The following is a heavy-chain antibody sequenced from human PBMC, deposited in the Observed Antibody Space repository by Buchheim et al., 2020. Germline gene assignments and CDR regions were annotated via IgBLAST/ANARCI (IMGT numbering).Heavy chain of an antibody. CDR2: ISYDGANK. V-gene: IGHV3-30-3*01. CDR1: GFTFNNDA. D-gene: IGHD2-15*01. CDR3: SRGGGLVLAHAMDV. Sequence: QVQVVESGGGVVQPGRSLRLSCTASGFTFNNDALHWVRQAPGKGLEWVALISYDGANKYYAESVKGRFTISRDNSKNTVSLQMDSLTTEDSAVYYCSRGGGLVLAHAMDVWGQGTT. J-gene: IGHJ6*02.